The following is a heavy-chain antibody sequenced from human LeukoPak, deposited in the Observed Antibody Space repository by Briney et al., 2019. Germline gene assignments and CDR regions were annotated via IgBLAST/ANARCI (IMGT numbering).Heavy chain of an antibody. V-gene: IGHV3-21*01. J-gene: IGHJ6*03. Sequence: KSGGSLRLSCEASGFIFNGHTMNWVRQAPGKGLEWVSSISSSGSNIYYADSVKGRFTISRDNAKNSLYLQMNGLRAEDTAVYYCARSTRNNYYDSSGYGAYYYYYMDVWGKGTTVTVSS. CDR1: GFIFNGHT. CDR3: ARSTRNNYYDSSGYGAYYYYYMDV. CDR2: ISSSGSNI. D-gene: IGHD3-22*01.